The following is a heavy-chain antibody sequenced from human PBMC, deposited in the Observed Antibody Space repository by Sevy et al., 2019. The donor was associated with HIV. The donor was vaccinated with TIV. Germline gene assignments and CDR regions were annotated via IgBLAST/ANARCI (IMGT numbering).Heavy chain of an antibody. CDR1: GFTFGDYA. V-gene: IGHV3-49*04. Sequence: GGSLRLSCTASGFTFGDYAMSWVRQAPGKGLEWVGFIRSKAYGGTTEYAASVKGRFTISRDDSKSIAYLQMNSLKTEDTAVSYCTRGGAAAGHWGQGTLVTVSS. CDR2: IRSKAYGGTT. D-gene: IGHD6-13*01. J-gene: IGHJ4*02. CDR3: TRGGAAAGH.